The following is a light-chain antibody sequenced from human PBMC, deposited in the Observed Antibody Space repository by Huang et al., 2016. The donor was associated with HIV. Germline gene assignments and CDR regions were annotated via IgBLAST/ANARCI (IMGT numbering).Light chain of an antibody. Sequence: EIVMTQSPVTLSMSPGERATLSCRASHSVGSSLAWYQRKPGQAPRLVIYSSSTRATGIPDRFSGSGSGTEFTLTISSLQSGDPAIYYCHQYNKWPVTFGQGTTVEIK. CDR1: HSVGSS. V-gene: IGKV3-15*01. J-gene: IGKJ2*01. CDR2: SSS. CDR3: HQYNKWPVT.